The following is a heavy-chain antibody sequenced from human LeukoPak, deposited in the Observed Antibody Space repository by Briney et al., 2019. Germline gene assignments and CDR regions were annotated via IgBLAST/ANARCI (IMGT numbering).Heavy chain of an antibody. Sequence: SVRVSCKASGGTFSSYAISWVRQAPGQGLEWMGGIIPIFGTANYAQKFQGRVTITADESTSTAYMELSSLRSEDTAVYYCATGTPHYYDSSGYFLSGFDYWGQGTLVTVSS. CDR3: ATGTPHYYDSSGYFLSGFDY. V-gene: IGHV1-69*13. CDR1: GGTFSSYA. D-gene: IGHD3-22*01. J-gene: IGHJ4*02. CDR2: IIPIFGTA.